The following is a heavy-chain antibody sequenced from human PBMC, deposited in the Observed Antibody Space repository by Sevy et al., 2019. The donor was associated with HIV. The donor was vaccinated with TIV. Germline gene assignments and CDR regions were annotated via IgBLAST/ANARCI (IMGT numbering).Heavy chain of an antibody. J-gene: IGHJ4*02. V-gene: IGHV3-21*01. CDR3: ARAVLEISTWRSDY. CDR1: GFTFSSYR. D-gene: IGHD1-1*01. CDR2: ISSNSAYI. Sequence: GGSLRLSCAASGFTFSSYRMTWVRQAPGKRLEWVSCISSNSAYINYADSVKGRFTISRDNAKNLLYLQMDSLRAEDTAVYYCARAVLEISTWRSDYWGQGTQVTVSS.